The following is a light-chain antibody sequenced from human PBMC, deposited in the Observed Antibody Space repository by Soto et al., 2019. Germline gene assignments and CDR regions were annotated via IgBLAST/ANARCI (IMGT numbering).Light chain of an antibody. V-gene: IGKV1-12*02. J-gene: IGKJ4*01. Sequence: DIQMTQSPSSVSAFVGDRVTITCRASQGIGNWVAWYQQKPGKAPKVLIYAASTLQSGVSSRFSGSGSGTYFTLTITSLQPEDFAIYHCQQANSFPFTFGGGTKVEIK. CDR2: AAS. CDR1: QGIGNW. CDR3: QQANSFPFT.